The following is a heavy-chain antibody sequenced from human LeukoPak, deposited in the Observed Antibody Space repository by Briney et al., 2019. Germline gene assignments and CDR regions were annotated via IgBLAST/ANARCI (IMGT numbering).Heavy chain of an antibody. D-gene: IGHD3-22*01. Sequence: PGGSLRLSCAASGFTFSNYWMHWVRQAPGKGLVWVSRINSDGSYTSYADSVKGRFTISRDNAKNTLFLQMNSLRADDTAVYYCARGSDYYDSSGYYYVDYWGQGTLVTVSS. CDR2: INSDGSYT. CDR1: GFTFSNYW. V-gene: IGHV3-74*01. J-gene: IGHJ4*02. CDR3: ARGSDYYDSSGYYYVDY.